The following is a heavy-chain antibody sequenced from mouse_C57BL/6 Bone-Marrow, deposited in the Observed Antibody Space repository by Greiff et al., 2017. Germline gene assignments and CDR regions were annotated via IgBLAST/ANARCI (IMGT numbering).Heavy chain of an antibody. D-gene: IGHD2-1*01. CDR3: ARWGLYYGNHWYFDV. J-gene: IGHJ1*03. V-gene: IGHV1-55*01. CDR2: IYPGSGST. Sequence: QVQLQQPGAELVKPGASVKMSCKASGYTFTSYWITWVKQRPGQGLEWIGDIYPGSGSTNYNEKFKSKATLTVDTSSSTAYMQLSSLTSEDSAVYYCARWGLYYGNHWYFDVWGTGTTVTVSS. CDR1: GYTFTSYW.